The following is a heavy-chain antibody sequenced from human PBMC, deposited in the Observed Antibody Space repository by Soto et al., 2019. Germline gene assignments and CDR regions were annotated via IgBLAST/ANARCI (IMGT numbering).Heavy chain of an antibody. J-gene: IGHJ4*02. CDR2: ISAGGDRT. CDR3: ARRV. CDR1: GFTFSNYP. Sequence: EVQVSESGGGLVQPGGSLRLSCATSGFTFSNYPMNWVRQAPGKGLEWVSGISAGGDRTYYADSVKGHFTILRDNSKNSVSLRINGLRVEDTAVCCCARRVWGQGTLVTVSS. V-gene: IGHV3-23*01.